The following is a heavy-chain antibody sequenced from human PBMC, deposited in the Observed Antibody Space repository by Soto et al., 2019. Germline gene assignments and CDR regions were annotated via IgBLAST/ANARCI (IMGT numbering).Heavy chain of an antibody. Sequence: SETLSLTCTVSGGYISSSTYYWDWIRQPQGKGLEWIGAMYYTGHKNYNPSLESRVTMSVDTSKNQFSLKLSSVTPTDTAVYYCARRSSSSLGSLFDPWGRGILVTVSS. CDR3: ARRSSSSLGSLFDP. CDR2: MYYTGHK. D-gene: IGHD6-6*01. J-gene: IGHJ5*02. V-gene: IGHV4-39*01. CDR1: GGYISSSTYY.